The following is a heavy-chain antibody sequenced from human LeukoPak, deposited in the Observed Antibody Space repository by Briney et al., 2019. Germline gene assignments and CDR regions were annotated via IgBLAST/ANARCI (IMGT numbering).Heavy chain of an antibody. V-gene: IGHV4-59*01. J-gene: IGHJ4*02. CDR3: ARDSSGWLYYFDY. D-gene: IGHD6-19*01. Sequence: SETLSLTCTVSGASITSYYWNWMRQPPGKGLEWIGYVYHSGTTNYNPSLKSRLTISVDTSKNQFSLRLSSVTAADTAVYYCARDSSGWLYYFDYWGQGALVTVSS. CDR1: GASITSYY. CDR2: VYHSGTT.